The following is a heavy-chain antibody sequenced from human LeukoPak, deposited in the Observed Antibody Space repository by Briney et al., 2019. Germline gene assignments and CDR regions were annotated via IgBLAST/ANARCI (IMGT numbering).Heavy chain of an antibody. Sequence: GGSLRLSCAASRFTFSNYAMSWVRQAPGKGLEWVSSIRDSAYRTYYADSVKGRFTISRDNSKNTLYLQMNSLRAEDTAVYYCAKEAGAAAGGFNAFDIWGQGTMVTVSS. V-gene: IGHV3-23*01. CDR1: RFTFSNYA. CDR3: AKEAGAAAGGFNAFDI. CDR2: IRDSAYRT. D-gene: IGHD6-19*01. J-gene: IGHJ3*02.